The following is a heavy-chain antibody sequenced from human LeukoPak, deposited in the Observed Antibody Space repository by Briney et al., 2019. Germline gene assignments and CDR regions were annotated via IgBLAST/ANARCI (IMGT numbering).Heavy chain of an antibody. CDR1: GYAFTSYY. Sequence: ASVKVSCKASGYAFTSYYMHWVRQAPGQGLECMGIINPSGGSTSYAQKFQGRVTMTRDTSTSTVYMELSSLRSDDTAVYYCASTTKLGYCSSTSCYIYYYYGMDVWGQGTTVTVSS. V-gene: IGHV1-46*01. CDR3: ASTTKLGYCSSTSCYIYYYYGMDV. D-gene: IGHD2-2*02. J-gene: IGHJ6*02. CDR2: INPSGGST.